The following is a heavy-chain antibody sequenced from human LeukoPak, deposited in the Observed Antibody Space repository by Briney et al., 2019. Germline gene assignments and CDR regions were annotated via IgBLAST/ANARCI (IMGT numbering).Heavy chain of an antibody. J-gene: IGHJ4*02. Sequence: GGSLRLSCAASGFTFSTYGMHWVRQAPGKGLEWVTFISFDERNKYYADSVKGRFTISRDISKNTLYLQTNSLRAEDTAVYYCAKSNYGMYFDYWGQGTLVSVSS. CDR3: AKSNYGMYFDY. D-gene: IGHD5-24*01. CDR2: ISFDERNK. CDR1: GFTFSTYG. V-gene: IGHV3-30*18.